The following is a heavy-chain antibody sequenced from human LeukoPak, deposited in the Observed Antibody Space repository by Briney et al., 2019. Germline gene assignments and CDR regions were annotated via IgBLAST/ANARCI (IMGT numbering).Heavy chain of an antibody. CDR3: ARDRGVEGADTFDY. CDR1: GYTFVTYG. V-gene: IGHV1-18*01. Sequence: ASVKVSCKTSGYTFVTYGISWVRQAPGQGLEWMGWISPKSCHANYAQKFRGRVTMTTDTAATTAYMELGSLRSDDTAVYYCARDRGVEGADTFDYWGQGTLVTVSS. CDR2: ISPKSCHA. J-gene: IGHJ4*02. D-gene: IGHD1-26*01.